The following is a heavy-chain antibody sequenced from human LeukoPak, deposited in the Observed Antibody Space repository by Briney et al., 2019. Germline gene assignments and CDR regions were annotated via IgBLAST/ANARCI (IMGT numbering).Heavy chain of an antibody. CDR3: ARVIGLPDY. Sequence: GGSLRLSCAASGFTFSSYAMSWVRQAPGKGLEWVANIKQDGSEKYYVDSVKGRFTISRDNAKNSLYLQMNSLRAEDTAVYYCARVIGLPDYWGQGTLVTVSS. CDR1: GFTFSSYA. V-gene: IGHV3-7*03. CDR2: IKQDGSEK. J-gene: IGHJ4*02. D-gene: IGHD3-16*02.